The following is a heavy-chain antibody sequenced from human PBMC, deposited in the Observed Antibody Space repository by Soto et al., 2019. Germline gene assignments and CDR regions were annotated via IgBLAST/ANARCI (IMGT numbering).Heavy chain of an antibody. Sequence: GGSLRLSGAASGLSLSDQFMDWVRQVPGKGLEWVGRSRNKVASYTTEYAAPVKGRFTISRDESKNSLYLQMNSLRTEDTAVYFCAGGATGRAPFQQWGQGPLVTVSS. V-gene: IGHV3-72*01. D-gene: IGHD6-13*01. CDR2: SRNKVASYTT. CDR3: AGGATGRAPFQQ. J-gene: IGHJ1*01. CDR1: GLSLSDQF.